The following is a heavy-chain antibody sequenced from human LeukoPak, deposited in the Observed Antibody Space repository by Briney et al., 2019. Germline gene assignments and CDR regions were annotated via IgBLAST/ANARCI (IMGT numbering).Heavy chain of an antibody. CDR3: ARLITIFGVGIRPHWFDP. J-gene: IGHJ5*02. V-gene: IGHV4-38-2*01. Sequence: SETLSLTCAVSGYSISSGYYWGWIRQPPGKGLEWIGSIYHSGSTYYNPSLNSRVTISVDTSKNQFSLKLSSVPAADTAVYYCARLITIFGVGIRPHWFDPWGQGTLVTVSS. D-gene: IGHD3-3*01. CDR2: IYHSGST. CDR1: GYSISSGYY.